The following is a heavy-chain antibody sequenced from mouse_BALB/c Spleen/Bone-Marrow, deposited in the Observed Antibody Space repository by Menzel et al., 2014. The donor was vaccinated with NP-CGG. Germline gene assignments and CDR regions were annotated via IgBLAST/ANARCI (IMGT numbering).Heavy chain of an antibody. CDR1: GFTFSSYA. J-gene: IGHJ1*01. V-gene: IGHV5-9-3*01. CDR3: ARGGGYDWYFDV. CDR2: ISSGGSYT. Sequence: EVQLVESGGGLVKPGGSLKLSCAASGFTFSSYAMSWVRQTPEKRLEWVATISSGGSYTYYPDSVKGRLTISRDNAKNTLYLQMSSLRSEDTAMYYCARGGGYDWYFDVWGAGTTVTVSS. D-gene: IGHD2-2*01.